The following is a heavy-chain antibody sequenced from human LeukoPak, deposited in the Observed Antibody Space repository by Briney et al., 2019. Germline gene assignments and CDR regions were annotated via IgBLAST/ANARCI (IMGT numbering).Heavy chain of an antibody. Sequence: ASVKVSCKASGGTFSSYAISWVRQAPGQGLEWMGWISAYNGNTNYAQKLQRKVTMTTDTFTSTAHMELRSLRSDDTAVYYCARSGGSGSYHFDYWGQGTLVTVSS. J-gene: IGHJ4*02. V-gene: IGHV1-18*01. D-gene: IGHD1-26*01. CDR2: ISAYNGNT. CDR1: GGTFSSYA. CDR3: ARSGGSGSYHFDY.